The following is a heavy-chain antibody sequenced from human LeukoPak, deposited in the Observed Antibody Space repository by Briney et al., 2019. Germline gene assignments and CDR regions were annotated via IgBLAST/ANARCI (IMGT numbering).Heavy chain of an antibody. CDR1: GFTFSSYT. CDR3: AKPRGPYSSGWDHFDY. J-gene: IGHJ4*02. Sequence: GGSLRLSCAASGFTFSSYTMNWVRQPPGKGLEWVSNIGTSSTTIYYADSVKGRFTISRDNSKNTLYLQMNSLRAEDTAVYYCAKPRGPYSSGWDHFDYWGLGTLVTVSS. CDR2: IGTSSTTI. V-gene: IGHV3-48*01. D-gene: IGHD6-19*01.